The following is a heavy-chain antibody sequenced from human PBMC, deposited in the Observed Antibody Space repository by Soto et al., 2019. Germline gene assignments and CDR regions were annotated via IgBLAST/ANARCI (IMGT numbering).Heavy chain of an antibody. Sequence: GGSLRLSCAASGFTFSGYAMSWVRQAPGKGLEGVSAIRGSGGSTYYADSVKGRFTISRDNSKNTLYLQMNSLRAEDTVVYYCAKSRGATTGVCDYWGQGTLVTVSS. CDR2: IRGSGGST. D-gene: IGHD1-26*01. CDR3: AKSRGATTGVCDY. J-gene: IGHJ4*02. CDR1: GFTFSGYA. V-gene: IGHV3-23*01.